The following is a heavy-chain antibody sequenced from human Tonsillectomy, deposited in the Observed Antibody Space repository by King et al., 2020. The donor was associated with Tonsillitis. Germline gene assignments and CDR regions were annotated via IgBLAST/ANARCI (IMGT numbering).Heavy chain of an antibody. J-gene: IGHJ5*02. D-gene: IGHD4-17*01. CDR2: IYNSGST. CDR3: ARENRGDYGDYVVGWFDP. CDR1: GGSISRGGYS. Sequence: QLQESGPGLVKPAQTLSLTCAVSGGSISRGGYSWIWIRQPPGKGLEWIGYIYNSGSTYYNPSLKSRVTMSVDTSKNQVSLNLSSVTAADTAVYYCARENRGDYGDYVVGWFDPWGQGTLVTVSS. V-gene: IGHV4-30-4*07.